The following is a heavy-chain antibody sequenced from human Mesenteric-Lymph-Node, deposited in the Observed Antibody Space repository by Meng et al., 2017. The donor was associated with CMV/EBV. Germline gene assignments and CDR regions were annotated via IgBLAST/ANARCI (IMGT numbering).Heavy chain of an antibody. Sequence: GESLKISCAASGFTFSDYYMSWIRQAPGKGLELVSYISSSGAYIYYAESVEGRFTMSRDNAKNSLDLQMNSLRAEDTAVYYCAQIGRPASWGQGTLVTVSS. CDR1: GFTFSDYY. CDR3: AQIGRPAS. J-gene: IGHJ5*02. CDR2: ISSSGAYI. V-gene: IGHV3-11*04. D-gene: IGHD1-26*01.